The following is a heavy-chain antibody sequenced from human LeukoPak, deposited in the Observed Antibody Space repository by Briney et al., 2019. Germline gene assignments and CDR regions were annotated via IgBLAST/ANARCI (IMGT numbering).Heavy chain of an antibody. CDR3: ATDRTMAVAEHGWFDP. D-gene: IGHD6-19*01. Sequence: GASVKVSCKVSGYTLTELSMHWVRQAPGKGLEWMGGFDPEDGETIYAQKFQGRVTMTEDTSTDTAYMELSSLRSEDTDVYYCATDRTMAVAEHGWFDPWGQGTLVTVSS. CDR1: GYTLTELS. J-gene: IGHJ5*02. CDR2: FDPEDGET. V-gene: IGHV1-24*01.